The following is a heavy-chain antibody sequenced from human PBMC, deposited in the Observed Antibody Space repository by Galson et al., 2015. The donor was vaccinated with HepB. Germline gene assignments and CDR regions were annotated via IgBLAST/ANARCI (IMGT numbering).Heavy chain of an antibody. J-gene: IGHJ5*02. CDR1: GFTLSSYW. CDR2: IKQDGSEK. Sequence: SLRLSCAASGFTLSSYWMSWVRQAPGKGLEWVANIKQDGSEKYYVDSVKGRFTISRDNAKNSLYLQMNSLRAEDTAVYYCARDIITIYGGWFDPWGQGTLVTVSS. V-gene: IGHV3-7*01. CDR3: ARDIITIYGGWFDP. D-gene: IGHD3-3*01.